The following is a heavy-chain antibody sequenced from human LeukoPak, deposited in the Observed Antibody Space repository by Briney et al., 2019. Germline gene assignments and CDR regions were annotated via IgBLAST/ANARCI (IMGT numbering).Heavy chain of an antibody. Sequence: GGSLRLSCAASGFTFSSYAMSWVRQAPGKGLEWVSAISGSGGSTYYADSVKGRFTTSRDNSKNTLYLQMNSLRAEDTAVYYCAKDRGYSYGNDYWGQGTLVTVSS. CDR3: AKDRGYSYGNDY. CDR1: GFTFSSYA. CDR2: ISGSGGST. D-gene: IGHD5-18*01. J-gene: IGHJ4*02. V-gene: IGHV3-23*01.